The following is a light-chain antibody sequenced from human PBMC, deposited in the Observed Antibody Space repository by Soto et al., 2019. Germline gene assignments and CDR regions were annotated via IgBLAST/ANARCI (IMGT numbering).Light chain of an antibody. J-gene: IGLJ1*01. V-gene: IGLV2-14*01. CDR1: SSDVGGYNY. Sequence: QSALTQPASVSGSPGQSITISCTGTSSDVGGYNYVSWYQQHPGKAPKLVIYEVTKRPSGVSNRFSGSKSGNTASLTISGLQAEDETDYYCSAYTVSRTYVFGTGTKVTVL. CDR2: EVT. CDR3: SAYTVSRTYV.